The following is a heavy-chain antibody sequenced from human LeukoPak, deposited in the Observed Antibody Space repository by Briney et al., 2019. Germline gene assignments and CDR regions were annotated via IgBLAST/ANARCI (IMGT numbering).Heavy chain of an antibody. CDR3: ARGRYDISTVHRFFYYGMDV. D-gene: IGHD3-22*01. J-gene: IGHJ6*02. V-gene: IGHV1-18*01. CDR2: ISVNNGNT. CDR1: GYTFTSYG. Sequence: GASVKVSCKASGYTFTSYGISWVRQAPGQGLEWMGWISVNNGNTKYAQNIQGRVTMTTDTSTTTAYMELSSLRSDDTAVYYCARGRYDISTVHRFFYYGMDVWGQGTPVTVSS.